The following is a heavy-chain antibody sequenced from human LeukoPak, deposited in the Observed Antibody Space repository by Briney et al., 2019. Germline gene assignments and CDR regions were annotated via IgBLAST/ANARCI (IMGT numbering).Heavy chain of an antibody. J-gene: IGHJ4*02. CDR2: ISGSGGST. D-gene: IGHD6-19*01. CDR1: GFTFSSYA. V-gene: IGHV3-23*01. Sequence: PGRSLRLSCAASGFTFSSYAMSWVRQAPGKGLEWVSAISGSGGSTYYADSVKGRFTISRDNSKNTLYLQMDSLRAEDTAVYYCAKLRGYSSGWYLFDYWGQGTLVTVSS. CDR3: AKLRGYSSGWYLFDY.